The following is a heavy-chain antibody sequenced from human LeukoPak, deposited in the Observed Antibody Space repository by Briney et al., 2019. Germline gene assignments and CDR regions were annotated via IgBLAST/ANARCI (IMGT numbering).Heavy chain of an antibody. Sequence: SQTLSLTCTVSGGSISSGDYYWSWIRQHPGKGLEWIGYIYYSGSTYYNPSLKSRVTISVDTSKNQFSLKLSSVTAADTAVYYCARSGYSSSWYEYWGQGTLVTVSS. D-gene: IGHD6-13*01. CDR3: ARSGYSSSWYEY. V-gene: IGHV4-30-4*08. CDR1: GGSISSGDYY. J-gene: IGHJ4*02. CDR2: IYYSGST.